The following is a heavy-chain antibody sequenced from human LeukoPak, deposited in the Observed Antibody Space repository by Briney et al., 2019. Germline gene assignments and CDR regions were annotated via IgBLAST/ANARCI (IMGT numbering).Heavy chain of an antibody. Sequence: PGGSLRLSCAASGFTVSSNYMSWVRQAPGRGLEWVAVIWYDGSNKYYADSVKGRFTISRDNSKNTLYLQMNSLRAEDTAVYYCARERRLRWEGDAFDIWGQGTMVTVSS. CDR2: IWYDGSNK. V-gene: IGHV3-33*08. J-gene: IGHJ3*02. CDR1: GFTVSSNY. D-gene: IGHD1-26*01. CDR3: ARERRLRWEGDAFDI.